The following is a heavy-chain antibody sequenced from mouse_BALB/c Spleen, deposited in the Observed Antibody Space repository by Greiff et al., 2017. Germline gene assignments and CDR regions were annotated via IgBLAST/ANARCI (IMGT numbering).Heavy chain of an antibody. V-gene: IGHV5-9-4*01. D-gene: IGHD2-4*01. CDR2: ISSGGSYT. Sequence: DVKLVESGGGLVKPGGSLKLSCAASGFTFSSYAMSWVRQSPEKRLEWVAEISSGGSYTYYPDTVTGRFTISRDNAKNTLYLEMSSLRSEDTAMYYCARAGNDYDAWFAYWGQGTLVTVSA. CDR3: ARAGNDYDAWFAY. J-gene: IGHJ3*01. CDR1: GFTFSSYA.